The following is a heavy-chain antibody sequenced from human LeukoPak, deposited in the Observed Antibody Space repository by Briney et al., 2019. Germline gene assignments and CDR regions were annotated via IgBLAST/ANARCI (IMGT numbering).Heavy chain of an antibody. D-gene: IGHD6-19*01. V-gene: IGHV4-39*01. CDR2: IYYSGST. Sequence: SETLSLTCTVSGGSISSSSYYWGWIRQPPGKGLEWIGSIYYSGSTYYNPSLKSRVTISVDTSKNQSSLKLSSVTAADTAVYYCARINLKYSSGWYMYYYYYMDVWGKGTTVTVSS. CDR3: ARINLKYSSGWYMYYYYYMDV. J-gene: IGHJ6*03. CDR1: GGSISSSSYY.